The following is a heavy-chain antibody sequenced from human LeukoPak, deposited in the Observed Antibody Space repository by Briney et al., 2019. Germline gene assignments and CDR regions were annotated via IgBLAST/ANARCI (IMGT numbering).Heavy chain of an antibody. CDR1: GGSFSGYY. J-gene: IGHJ6*03. CDR2: MNPSGST. V-gene: IGHV4-34*01. D-gene: IGHD3-22*01. CDR3: ARGRQDVTMIVVVMTAVSYYLDV. Sequence: SETLSLTCAVYGGSFSGYYWTWIRQTPEKGLEWIGEMNPSGSTNYNPSLKSRVTISVDTSKNQFSLELSSVTAADTAVYYCARGRQDVTMIVVVMTAVSYYLDVWGKGTTVT.